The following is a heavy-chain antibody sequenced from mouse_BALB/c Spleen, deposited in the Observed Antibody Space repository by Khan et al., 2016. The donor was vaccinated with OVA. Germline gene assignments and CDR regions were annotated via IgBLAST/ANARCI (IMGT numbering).Heavy chain of an antibody. J-gene: IGHJ3*01. CDR2: IYWDDAK. CDR1: GFSLSTSGLG. Sequence: QVTLKESGPGILQPSQTLSLTCSFSGFSLSTSGLGVSWIRQPSGQGLEWLAHIYWDDAKRYNPSLKTRLTISKDTSRNQVFLKITSVETADTATYYCARNLYDYDRWFAYWGQGTLVTVSA. V-gene: IGHV8-12*01. D-gene: IGHD2-4*01. CDR3: ARNLYDYDRWFAY.